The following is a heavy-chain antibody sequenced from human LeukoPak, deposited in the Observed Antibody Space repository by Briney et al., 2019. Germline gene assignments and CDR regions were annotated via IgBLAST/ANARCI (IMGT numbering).Heavy chain of an antibody. V-gene: IGHV4-59*08. CDR2: TYYSGST. CDR3: ARQSRGYSYGILDY. CDR1: GGSISSYY. J-gene: IGHJ4*02. Sequence: SETLSLTRTDAGGSISSYYWRWIRQPPGKGLEWIGYTYYSGSTHSNPSLKSRVTISVDTSKNQFSLKLSSVTAADTAVYYCARQSRGYSYGILDYWGQGTLVTVSS. D-gene: IGHD5-18*01.